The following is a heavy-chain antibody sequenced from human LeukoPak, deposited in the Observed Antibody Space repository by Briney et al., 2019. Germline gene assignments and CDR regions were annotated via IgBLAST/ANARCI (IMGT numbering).Heavy chain of an antibody. Sequence: ETLSLTCAVYGGSFSGYYWSWVRQAPGKGLEWVSAISGSGGSTYYADSVKGRFTISRDNSKNTLYLQMNSLRAEDTAVYYCAKSDLPVYWGQGTLVTVSS. D-gene: IGHD2-21*01. CDR1: GGSFSGYY. J-gene: IGHJ4*02. V-gene: IGHV3-23*01. CDR3: AKSDLPVY. CDR2: ISGSGGST.